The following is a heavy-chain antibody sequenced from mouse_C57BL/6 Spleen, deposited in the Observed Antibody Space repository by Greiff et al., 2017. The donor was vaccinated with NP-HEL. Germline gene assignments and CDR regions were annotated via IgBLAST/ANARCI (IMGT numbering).Heavy chain of an antibody. Sequence: QVQLQQPGAELVKPGASVKMSCKASGYTFTSYWITWVKQRPGQGLEWIGDIYPGSGSTNYNEKFKSKATLTADSSSSTAYVQLSSLTSEDSAVYDCARDYGNLFDYWGQGTTLTVAS. J-gene: IGHJ2*01. CDR1: GYTFTSYW. V-gene: IGHV1-55*01. CDR3: ARDYGNLFDY. CDR2: IYPGSGST. D-gene: IGHD1-1*01.